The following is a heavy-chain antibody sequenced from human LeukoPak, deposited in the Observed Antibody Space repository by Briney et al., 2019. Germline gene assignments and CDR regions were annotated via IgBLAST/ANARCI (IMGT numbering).Heavy chain of an antibody. CDR3: ARADFIDAGPYLIGP. CDR1: GYSFTDYY. Sequence: ASEKVSFKTSGYSFTDYYIHLVRQAPGQGLEWMGWINTKSGRTSSARTYQGRVTMTRDPSITTVYMDMAWLTSDDTAIYFCARADFIDAGPYLIGPWGQGTLVTVSS. J-gene: IGHJ5*02. V-gene: IGHV1-2*02. CDR2: INTKSGRT. D-gene: IGHD3-3*01.